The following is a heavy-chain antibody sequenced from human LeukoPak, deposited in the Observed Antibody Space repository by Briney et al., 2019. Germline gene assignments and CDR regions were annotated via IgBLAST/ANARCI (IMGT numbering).Heavy chain of an antibody. CDR1: GGSISSSSYY. CDR3: ARQYHPLAYGSGSYYMGRIDY. Sequence: SETLSLTCTVSGGSISSSSYYWGRIRQPPGKGLEWIGSIYYRGSTYYNPSLKSRVTISVDTSKNQFSLKLSSVTAADTAVYYCARQYHPLAYGSGSYYMGRIDYWGQGTLVTVSS. J-gene: IGHJ4*02. V-gene: IGHV4-39*01. CDR2: IYYRGST. D-gene: IGHD3-10*01.